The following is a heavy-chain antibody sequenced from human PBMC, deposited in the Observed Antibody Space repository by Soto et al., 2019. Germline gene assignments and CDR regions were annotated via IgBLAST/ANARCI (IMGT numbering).Heavy chain of an antibody. Sequence: QVQLVESGGGVVQPGRSLRLSCAASGFIFSSYGMHWVRQAPGKGLEWVAIISYDGSNKYYAGSVKARFTISRDNSKNTVYLHMNSLRAEDTAVYYCAKDSHDRYYLDYWGQGTLVTVSS. J-gene: IGHJ4*02. V-gene: IGHV3-30*18. CDR3: AKDSHDRYYLDY. CDR1: GFIFSSYG. CDR2: ISYDGSNK.